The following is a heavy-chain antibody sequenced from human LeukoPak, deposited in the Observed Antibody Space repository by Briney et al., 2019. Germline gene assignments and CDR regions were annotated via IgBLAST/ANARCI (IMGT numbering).Heavy chain of an antibody. CDR1: GFTFSSYA. Sequence: GGSLRLSCAASGFTFSSYAMSWVRQAPGKGLEWVSAISGSGGSTYYADSVKGRFTISRDNSKNTLYLQMNSLRAEDTAVYYCAKGRRNCSSTSCYLDSWGQGTLVTVSS. CDR3: AKGRRNCSSTSCYLDS. D-gene: IGHD2-2*01. J-gene: IGHJ4*02. V-gene: IGHV3-23*01. CDR2: ISGSGGST.